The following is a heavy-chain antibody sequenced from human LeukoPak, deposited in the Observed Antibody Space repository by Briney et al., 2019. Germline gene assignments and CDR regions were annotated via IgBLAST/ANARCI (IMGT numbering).Heavy chain of an antibody. CDR3: ARGRGSSSWYHFDY. Sequence: GGSLRLSCAASGFTFSSYGMHWVRQAPGKGLEWVAVISYDGSNKYYADSVKGRFTISRDNPKNTLYLQMNSLRAEDTAVYYCARGRGSSSWYHFDYWGQGTLVTVSS. V-gene: IGHV3-30*03. J-gene: IGHJ4*02. CDR2: ISYDGSNK. CDR1: GFTFSSYG. D-gene: IGHD6-13*01.